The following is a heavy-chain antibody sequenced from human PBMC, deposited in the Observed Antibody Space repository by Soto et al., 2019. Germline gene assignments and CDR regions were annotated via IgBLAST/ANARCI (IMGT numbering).Heavy chain of an antibody. Sequence: SETLSLTCTVSGASMNSYHWSWIRQPAGKGLEWIGHIHSSGSTNYNPSLKSRVTMSVDTSKNQFPLRLMSLTAADTAVYYCARDQGVAAAGITWFDPWGQGSLVTVSS. CDR3: ARDQGVAAAGITWFDP. CDR1: GASMNSYH. V-gene: IGHV4-4*07. D-gene: IGHD6-13*01. CDR2: IHSSGST. J-gene: IGHJ5*02.